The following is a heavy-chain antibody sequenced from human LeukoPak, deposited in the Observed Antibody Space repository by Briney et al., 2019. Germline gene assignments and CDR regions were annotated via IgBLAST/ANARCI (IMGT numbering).Heavy chain of an antibody. CDR1: GFTFGDYV. Sequence: GGSLRLSCTASGFTFGDYVMSWVRQAPGKGLEWVANIKEDGSQKNYVDSVKGRFTISRDNAKNLVYLQMNSLRAEDTAVYYCAELGITMIGGVWGKGTTVTISS. V-gene: IGHV3-7*01. CDR2: IKEDGSQK. CDR3: AELGITMIGGV. J-gene: IGHJ6*04. D-gene: IGHD3-10*02.